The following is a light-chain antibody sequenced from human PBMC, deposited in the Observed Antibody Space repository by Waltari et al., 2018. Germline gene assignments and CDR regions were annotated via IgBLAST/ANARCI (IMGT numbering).Light chain of an antibody. CDR3: NSRDSSGNHLV. V-gene: IGLV3-19*01. J-gene: IGLJ1*01. CDR2: GKN. Sequence: SSELTQDPAVSVALGQTARITCQGTSLRSYYSSWYQHKPGQAPVFVIDGKNNRPSGIPDRFSGSSSGDTVTLTITGAQAEDEADYYCNSRDSSGNHLVFGPGTKVTVL. CDR1: SLRSYY.